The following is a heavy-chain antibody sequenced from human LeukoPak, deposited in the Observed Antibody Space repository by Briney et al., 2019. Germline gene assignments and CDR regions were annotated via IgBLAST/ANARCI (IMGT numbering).Heavy chain of an antibody. CDR2: MNKDGSEK. D-gene: IGHD6-19*01. J-gene: IGHJ4*02. CDR3: ARDPPGLAVAGYDY. CDR1: GFMFSTYW. V-gene: IGHV3-7*01. Sequence: GGSLRLSCAASGFMFSTYWMSWVRQAPGKGLEWVANMNKDGSEKYYVDSVKGRFTISRDNAKNSLFLQMHSLRAEDTAVYYCARDPPGLAVAGYDYWAREPWSPSPQ.